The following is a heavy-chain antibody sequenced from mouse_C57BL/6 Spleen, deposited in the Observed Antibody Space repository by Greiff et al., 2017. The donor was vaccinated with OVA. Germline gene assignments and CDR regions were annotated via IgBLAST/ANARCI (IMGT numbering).Heavy chain of an antibody. CDR2: ISYDGSN. CDR3: AYYYGSSLYYAMDY. V-gene: IGHV3-6*01. D-gene: IGHD1-1*01. J-gene: IGHJ4*01. CDR1: GYSITSGYY. Sequence: EVKLMESGPGLVKPSQSLSLTCSVTGYSITSGYYWNWIRQFPGNKLEWMGYISYDGSNNYNPSLKNRISITRDTSKNQFFLKLNSVTTEDTATYYCAYYYGSSLYYAMDYWGQGTSVTVSS.